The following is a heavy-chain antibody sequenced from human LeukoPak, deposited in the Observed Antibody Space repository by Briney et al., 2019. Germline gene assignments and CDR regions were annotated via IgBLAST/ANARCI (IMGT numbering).Heavy chain of an antibody. CDR2: IYYSGCT. V-gene: IGHV4-30-4*08. CDR1: GGSISSGDYY. Sequence: PSETLSLTCTVSGGSISSGDYYWSWIRQPPGKGLEWIGYIYYSGCTYYKPSLKSRVTISVDTSKNQFSLKLSSVTAADTAVYYCARERPYDIWGQGTMVTVSS. J-gene: IGHJ3*02. CDR3: ARERPYDI.